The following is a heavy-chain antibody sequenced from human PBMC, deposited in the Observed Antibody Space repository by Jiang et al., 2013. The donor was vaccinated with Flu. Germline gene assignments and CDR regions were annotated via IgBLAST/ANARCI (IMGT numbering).Heavy chain of an antibody. D-gene: IGHD3-3*01. CDR1: GGSFSGYY. Sequence: SLTCAVYGGSFSGYYWSWIRQPPGKGLEWIGEINHSGSTNYNPSLKSRVTISVDTSKNQFSLKLSSVTAADTAVYYCARVRITIFGVVIITHNWFDPWGQGTLVTVSS. CDR2: INHSGST. CDR3: ARVRITIFGVVIITHNWFDP. J-gene: IGHJ5*02. V-gene: IGHV4-34*01.